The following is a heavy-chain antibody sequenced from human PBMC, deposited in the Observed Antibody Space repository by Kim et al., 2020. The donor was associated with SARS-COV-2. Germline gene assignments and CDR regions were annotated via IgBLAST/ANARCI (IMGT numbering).Heavy chain of an antibody. CDR2: IHQRGSS. CDR3: ARGPYYGGSVTSYYMDV. Sequence: SETLSLTCAVYGGSFSGYYWSWVRQPPGKGLEWIGEIHQRGSSNYNPSIKSRVSISTDTSKNQFSLRLNSVTAVDTAVYYCARGPYYGGSVTSYYMDVWGKGSRVTVSS. D-gene: IGHD3-10*01. CDR1: GGSFSGYY. J-gene: IGHJ6*03. V-gene: IGHV4-34*01.